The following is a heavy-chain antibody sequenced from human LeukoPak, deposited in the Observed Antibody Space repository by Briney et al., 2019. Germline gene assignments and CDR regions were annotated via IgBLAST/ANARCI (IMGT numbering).Heavy chain of an antibody. CDR1: GGSISSSKYY. V-gene: IGHV4-39*07. J-gene: IGHJ6*03. CDR2: ISYSGTT. D-gene: IGHD4/OR15-4a*01. Sequence: PSETLSLTCTVSGGSISSSKYYWGWIRHPPGKGLEWIGSISYSGTTDYNPSLNSRITISVDTSKNSLYLQMNSLRAEDTAVYYCARGGAYYYYMDVWGKGTTVTVSS. CDR3: ARGGAYYYYMDV.